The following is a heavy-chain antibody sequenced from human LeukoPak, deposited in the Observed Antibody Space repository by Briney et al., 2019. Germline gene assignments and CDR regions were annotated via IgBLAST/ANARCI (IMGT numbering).Heavy chain of an antibody. V-gene: IGHV1-2*02. CDR1: GYTFTGYY. D-gene: IGHD3-22*01. CDR3: ARNFYFDSSGYYHY. J-gene: IGHJ4*02. Sequence: ASVKVSCKTSGYTFTGYYMHWVRQAPGQGLEWMGWINPNSGGTNYAQKFQGRVTMTRDTSISTAYMELSRLRSDDTAVYYCARNFYFDSSGYYHYWGQGTLVTVSS. CDR2: INPNSGGT.